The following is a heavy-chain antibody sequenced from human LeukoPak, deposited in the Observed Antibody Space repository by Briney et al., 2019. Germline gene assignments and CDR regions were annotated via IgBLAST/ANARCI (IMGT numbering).Heavy chain of an antibody. CDR3: ARDPFHLLILFDH. CDR2: ISNDGNKK. J-gene: IGHJ4*02. CDR1: GFPFSTYA. D-gene: IGHD2/OR15-2a*01. V-gene: IGHV3-30-3*01. Sequence: GGALRLSCAASGFPFSTYAMHWVRQAPGKGLEGVALISNDGNKKYYADSVKGRFTVSRDNSKNTLFLQMNSLRTEDSAVYYCARDPFHLLILFDHWGQGTLVTVSS.